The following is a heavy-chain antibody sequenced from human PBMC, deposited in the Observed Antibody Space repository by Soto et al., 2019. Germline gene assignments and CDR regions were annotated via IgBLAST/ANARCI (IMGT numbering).Heavy chain of an antibody. CDR2: ITWNSAYI. J-gene: IGHJ5*02. Sequence: VQLVESGGNLVQPGRSLRLSCVASGSNIDDYAMHWVRQAPGKGLQWVSSITWNSAYIAYAGSVEGRFTISRDNAKNSVFLHMNSLRPEDTAVYFCTRVAVAGTDYTWFDTWGQGTLVIVSS. CDR1: GSNIDDYA. D-gene: IGHD6-19*01. CDR3: TRVAVAGTDYTWFDT. V-gene: IGHV3-9*01.